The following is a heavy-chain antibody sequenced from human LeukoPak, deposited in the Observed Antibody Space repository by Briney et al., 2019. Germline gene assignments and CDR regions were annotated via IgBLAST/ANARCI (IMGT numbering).Heavy chain of an antibody. CDR1: GFTFSSYT. CDR3: ARVVTHCGGDCYSGDY. J-gene: IGHJ4*02. D-gene: IGHD2-21*02. CDR2: ISSSSSYI. Sequence: GGSLRLSCAASGFTFSSYTMNWVRQAPGKGLEWVSSISSSSSYINYADSVKGRFTISRDNAKNSLYLQMNSLRAEDTAVYYCARVVTHCGGDCYSGDYWGQGTLVTVSS. V-gene: IGHV3-21*01.